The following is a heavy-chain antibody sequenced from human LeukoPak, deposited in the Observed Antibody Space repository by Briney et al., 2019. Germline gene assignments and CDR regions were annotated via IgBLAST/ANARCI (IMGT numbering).Heavy chain of an antibody. V-gene: IGHV4-59*08. CDR3: ARRALSPWLAAPDWYFDL. D-gene: IGHD6-19*01. CDR1: GGSISSYY. Sequence: PSETLSLTCTVSGGSISSYYWSWIRQPPGKGLEWIGYIYYSGSTNYNPSLKSRVTISVDTSKNQFSLKLSSVTAADTAVYYCARRALSPWLAAPDWYFDLWGRGTLVTVSS. J-gene: IGHJ2*01. CDR2: IYYSGST.